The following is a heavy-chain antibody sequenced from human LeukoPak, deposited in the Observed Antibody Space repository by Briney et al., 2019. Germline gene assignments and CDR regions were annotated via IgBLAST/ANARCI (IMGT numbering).Heavy chain of an antibody. V-gene: IGHV3-21*01. J-gene: IGHJ4*02. CDR1: GFTFSDYA. CDR3: ARDLIGGYNGGYFDS. D-gene: IGHD5-24*01. Sequence: GGSLRLSCAASGFTFSDYAMSWVRQSPGKGLEWVSSISSSNSYIYYADSVKGRFTISKDDAKNSLSLHMNSLRAEDTAVYYCARDLIGGYNGGYFDSWGQGILVTISS. CDR2: ISSSNSYI.